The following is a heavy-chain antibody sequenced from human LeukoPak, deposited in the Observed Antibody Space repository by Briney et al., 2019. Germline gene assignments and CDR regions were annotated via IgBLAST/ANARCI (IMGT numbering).Heavy chain of an antibody. D-gene: IGHD1-26*01. CDR2: IYPDGSST. CDR3: ARCGSTFCDY. V-gene: IGHV3-74*03. CDR1: GFTVSSNF. J-gene: IGHJ4*02. Sequence: PGGSLRLSCAASGFTVSSNFMTWVRQAPGKGLEWVSRIYPDGSSTTYADSVKGRFTISRDNAKNTLYLQMNSLRAEDTAVYFCARCGSTFCDYWGQGILVTVSS.